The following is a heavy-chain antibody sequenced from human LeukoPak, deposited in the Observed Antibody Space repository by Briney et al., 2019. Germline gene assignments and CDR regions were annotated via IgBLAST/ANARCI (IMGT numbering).Heavy chain of an antibody. CDR1: GGSITDYY. V-gene: IGHV4-4*07. J-gene: IGHJ4*02. D-gene: IGHD2-2*01. Sequence: SETLSLTCTVSGGSITDYYWSWIRQPAGEGLEWIGRIYSTGGTHYNPSSKNRVIMSVDTSRNQFSLKLTSVTAADTAVYYCTRGLRCSSHGCYADYWGQGTLVTVSS. CDR3: TRGLRCSSHGCYADY. CDR2: IYSTGGT.